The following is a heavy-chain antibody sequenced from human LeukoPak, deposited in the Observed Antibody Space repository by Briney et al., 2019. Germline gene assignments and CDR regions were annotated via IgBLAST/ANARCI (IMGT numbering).Heavy chain of an antibody. Sequence: SETLSLTCAVSGGSISSNSYYWGWIRQPPGKGLEWIGSIYYSGSTYYNPSLKSRVTISVDTSKNQFSLKLRSVTAADTAVYYCAGVTSRLGWFDPWGQGTLVTVSS. CDR3: AGVTSRLGWFDP. CDR1: GGSISSNSYY. D-gene: IGHD1-14*01. CDR2: IYYSGST. V-gene: IGHV4-39*07. J-gene: IGHJ5*02.